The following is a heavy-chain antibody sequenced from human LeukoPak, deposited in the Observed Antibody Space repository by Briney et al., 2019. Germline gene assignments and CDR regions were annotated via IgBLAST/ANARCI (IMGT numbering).Heavy chain of an antibody. CDR3: AMSIVMDADDAFDI. CDR1: GGSISSGNYY. V-gene: IGHV4-61*02. D-gene: IGHD6-6*01. Sequence: SQTPSLTCSVSGGSISSGNYYWSWIRQPAGKGLEWIGRIYTSGSTNYNPSLKRRLTMSVDTSKNQFSLKLSSVSAADTAVYYCAMSIVMDADDAFDIWGQGTLVTVSS. J-gene: IGHJ3*02. CDR2: IYTSGST.